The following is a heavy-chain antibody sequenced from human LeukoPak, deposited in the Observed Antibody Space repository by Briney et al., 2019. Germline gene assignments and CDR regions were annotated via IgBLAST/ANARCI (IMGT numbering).Heavy chain of an antibody. CDR3: ARGRYSGSYFYFDY. J-gene: IGHJ4*02. Sequence: SETLSLTCTVSGGSVSSGSYYWSWIRQPPGKGLEWIGYIYYSGSTNYNPSLKSRVTISVDTSKNQFSLKLSSVTAADTAVYYCARGRYSGSYFYFDYWGQGTLVTVSS. V-gene: IGHV4-61*01. CDR1: GGSVSSGSYY. CDR2: IYYSGST. D-gene: IGHD1-26*01.